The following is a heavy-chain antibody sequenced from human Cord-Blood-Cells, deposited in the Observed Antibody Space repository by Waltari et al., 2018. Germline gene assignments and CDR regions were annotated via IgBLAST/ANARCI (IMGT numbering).Heavy chain of an antibody. D-gene: IGHD3-10*01. CDR3: ARAGGDYGSGSYFDY. CDR2: IYYSGST. J-gene: IGHJ4*02. Sequence: QVQLQESGPGLVKPSQTLSLTCTVSGGSISSGGYYWSWIRHHPGKGLEWIGYIYYSGSTYYNPSLKSRVTISVDTSKNQFSLKLSSVTAADTAVYYCARAGGDYGSGSYFDYWGQGTLVTVSS. V-gene: IGHV4-31*03. CDR1: GGSISSGGYY.